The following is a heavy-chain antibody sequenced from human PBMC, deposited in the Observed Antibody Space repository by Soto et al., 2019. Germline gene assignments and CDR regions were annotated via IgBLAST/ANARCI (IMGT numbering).Heavy chain of an antibody. Sequence: ASVKVSCKASGGTFSSYAISWVRQAPGQGLEWMGGIIPIFGTANYAQKFQGRVTITADESTSTAYMELSSLRSEDTAVYYCARGRSHRRRLGFYYYYGMDVWGQGXTVTVSS. V-gene: IGHV1-69*13. CDR1: GGTFSSYA. J-gene: IGHJ6*02. D-gene: IGHD2-15*01. CDR2: IIPIFGTA. CDR3: ARGRSHRRRLGFYYYYGMDV.